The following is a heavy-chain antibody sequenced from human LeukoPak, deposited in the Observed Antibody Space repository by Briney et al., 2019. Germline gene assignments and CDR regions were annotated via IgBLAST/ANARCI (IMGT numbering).Heavy chain of an antibody. CDR3: AKPKFPAAQPHHFYYGLDV. CDR1: GFTFSPYA. J-gene: IGHJ6*02. CDR2: ISNDGSIN. V-gene: IGHV3-30-3*02. D-gene: IGHD6-13*01. Sequence: PGGSLRLSCAASGFTFSPYAMHWVRQAPGRGLEWVAVISNDGSINYYADSVKGRFTISRDNSKNTLCLQMNSLRAEDTAVYYCAKPKFPAAQPHHFYYGLDVWGQGTTVAVSS.